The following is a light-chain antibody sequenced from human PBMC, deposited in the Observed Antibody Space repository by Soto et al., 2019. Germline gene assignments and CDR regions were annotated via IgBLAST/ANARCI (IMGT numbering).Light chain of an antibody. CDR1: SGYSNYK. Sequence: QPVLTQPPSASASLGASVTLTCTLSSGYSNYKVDWYQQRPGKGPRFVMRVGTGGIVGSKGDGIPDRFSVLGSGLNRYLTIKNIQEEDESDYHCGADHGSGSNCVLKVFGTGTKLTVL. J-gene: IGLJ1*01. V-gene: IGLV9-49*01. CDR2: VGTGGIVG. CDR3: GADHGSGSNCVLKV.